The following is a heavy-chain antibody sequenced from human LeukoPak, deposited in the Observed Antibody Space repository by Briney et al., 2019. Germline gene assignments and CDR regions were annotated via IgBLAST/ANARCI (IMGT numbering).Heavy chain of an antibody. CDR1: GGSISSYY. CDR3: ARDRDGDYFDY. J-gene: IGHJ4*02. Sequence: PSETLSLTCTVSGGSISSYYWSWLRQPPGKGLEWIGYIYYSGSTNYNPSLKSRVTISVDTSKNQFSLKLSSVTAADTAVYYCARDRDGDYFDYWGQGTLVTVSS. V-gene: IGHV4-59*01. D-gene: IGHD4-17*01. CDR2: IYYSGST.